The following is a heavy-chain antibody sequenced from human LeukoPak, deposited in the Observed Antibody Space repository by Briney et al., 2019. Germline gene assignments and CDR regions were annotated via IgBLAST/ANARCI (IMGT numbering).Heavy chain of an antibody. J-gene: IGHJ4*02. D-gene: IGHD1-1*01. CDR3: ARHWKGFDS. V-gene: IGHV4-59*08. CDR2: IYYSGST. Sequence: SETLSLTCTVSGGSISSYYWSWIRQPPGKGLEWIGYIYYSGSTNYNPSLKSRVTLSVDTSKNQFSLKLSSVTAADTAVYYCARHWKGFDSWGQGTLVTVSS. CDR1: GGSISSYY.